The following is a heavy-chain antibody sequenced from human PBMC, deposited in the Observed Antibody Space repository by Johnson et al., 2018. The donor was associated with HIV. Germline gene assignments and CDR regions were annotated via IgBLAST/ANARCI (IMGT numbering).Heavy chain of an antibody. D-gene: IGHD5-24*01. CDR2: VNSGGTT. CDR3: ARACRDGYTCDAFDI. Sequence: VQLVESGGGLVQPGGSLRLSCAASGVTVGSNYMSWVRQAPGKGLEWVSVVNSGGTTYYAGSVRGRFPVSRDNSKNTLYLQMNSLRAEDTAVYYCARACRDGYTCDAFDIWGQGTLVTVSS. V-gene: IGHV3-66*01. J-gene: IGHJ3*02. CDR1: GVTVGSNY.